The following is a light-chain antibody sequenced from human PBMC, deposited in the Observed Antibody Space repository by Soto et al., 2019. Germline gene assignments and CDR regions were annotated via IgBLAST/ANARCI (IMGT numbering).Light chain of an antibody. CDR1: SSNIGSNT. CDR3: XAWDDSLNGWV. V-gene: IGLV1-44*01. CDR2: XNX. Sequence: QAVVTQPPSASGTPGQRVTISCSGSSSNIGSNTVNWYQQLPGTAPKLLXYXNXXXXXXXXXXXXXSKXGTSXXLXISXLXXXXXXXXXCXAWDDSLNGWVFGGGTKLTVL. J-gene: IGLJ3*02.